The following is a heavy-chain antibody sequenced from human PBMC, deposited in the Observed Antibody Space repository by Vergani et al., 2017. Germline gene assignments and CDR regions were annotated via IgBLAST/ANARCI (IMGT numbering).Heavy chain of an antibody. CDR1: GGSVSSGSYY. Sequence: QVQLQESGPGLVQPSETLSLTCTVSGGSVSSGSYYWSLIRQPPGKGLEWIGYIYYSGSTNYNPSLKSRVTISVDTSKNQFSLKLSSVTAADTAVYYCARVGSTTTVVTPGGNYYEYGMDVWGQGTTVTV. CDR3: ARVGSTTTVVTPGGNYYEYGMDV. V-gene: IGHV4-61*01. CDR2: IYYSGST. D-gene: IGHD4-23*01. J-gene: IGHJ6*02.